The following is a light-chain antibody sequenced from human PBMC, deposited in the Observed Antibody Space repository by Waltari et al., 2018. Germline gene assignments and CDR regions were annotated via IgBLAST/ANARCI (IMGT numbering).Light chain of an antibody. CDR1: RSNVGKNA. J-gene: IGLJ3*02. Sequence: QSVLTQPPSVSGAPRQRVTISCSGSRSNVGKNAVNWYLQQVPGQAPKLLIYYDDMLSSGVSDRFSGSKSGTSGTLAISGLQSEDEGDYYCAVWDDTLNGPVFGGGTKLTVL. CDR2: YDD. V-gene: IGLV1-36*01. CDR3: AVWDDTLNGPV.